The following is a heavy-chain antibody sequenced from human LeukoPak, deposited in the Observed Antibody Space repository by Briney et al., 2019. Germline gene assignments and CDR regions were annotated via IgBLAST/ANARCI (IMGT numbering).Heavy chain of an antibody. Sequence: PGGSLGLSCAASGFTFSSYAMHWVRQAPGKGLEWVAVISYDGSNKYYADSVKGRFTISRDNSKNTLYLQMNSLRAEDTAVYYCASDKDYGDYDYWGQGTLVTVSS. CDR2: ISYDGSNK. J-gene: IGHJ4*02. V-gene: IGHV3-30-3*01. CDR3: ASDKDYGDYDY. D-gene: IGHD4-17*01. CDR1: GFTFSSYA.